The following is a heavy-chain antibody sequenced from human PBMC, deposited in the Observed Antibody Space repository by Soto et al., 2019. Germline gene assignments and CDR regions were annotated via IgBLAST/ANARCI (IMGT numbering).Heavy chain of an antibody. Sequence: PGGSLRLSCAASGFTFSSYGMHWVRQAPGKGLEWVAVIWYDGSNKYYADSVKGRFTISRDNSKNTLYLQMNSLRAEDTAVYYCASDYGGNSTYYYGMDVWGQGTTVTVSS. CDR3: ASDYGGNSTYYYGMDV. CDR1: GFTFSSYG. CDR2: IWYDGSNK. D-gene: IGHD4-17*01. J-gene: IGHJ6*02. V-gene: IGHV3-33*01.